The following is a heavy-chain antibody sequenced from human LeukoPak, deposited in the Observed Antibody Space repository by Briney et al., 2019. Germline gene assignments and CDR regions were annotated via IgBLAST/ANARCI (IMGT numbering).Heavy chain of an antibody. CDR3: ATGVWWELDSVAHPDY. CDR2: VDPEDGET. Sequence: ASVKVSCKVSGYTLTELSMHWVGQAPGKGLEWMGGVDPEDGETIYAQKFQGRFTMTEDTSTDTAYMELSRLRSEDTAVYYCATGVWWELDSVAHPDYWGKGTLVTVSS. CDR1: GYTLTELS. J-gene: IGHJ4*02. V-gene: IGHV1-24*01. D-gene: IGHD1-26*01.